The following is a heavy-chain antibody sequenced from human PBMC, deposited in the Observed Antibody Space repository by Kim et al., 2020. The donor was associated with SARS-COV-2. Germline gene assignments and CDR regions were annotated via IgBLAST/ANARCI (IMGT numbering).Heavy chain of an antibody. V-gene: IGHV4-34*01. J-gene: IGHJ2*01. CDR1: GGSFSGYY. CDR3: ARGPAPNGWRFYWYFDL. CDR2: INHSGST. D-gene: IGHD6-19*01. Sequence: SETLSLTCAVYGGSFSGYYWSWIRQPPGKGLEWIWEINHSGSTNYNPSLKSRVTISVDTAKNQFSLKLSSVTAADTAVYYCARGPAPNGWRFYWYFDLWGRGTLVTVSS.